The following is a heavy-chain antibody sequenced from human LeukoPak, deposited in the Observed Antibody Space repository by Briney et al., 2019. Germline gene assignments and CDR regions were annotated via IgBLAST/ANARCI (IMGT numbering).Heavy chain of an antibody. CDR3: ARDSGTSYSSGWYDY. D-gene: IGHD6-19*01. Sequence: GGSLRLSCAASGFTFSSYSMNWVRQAPGKGLEWVSSISSSSGYIYYADSVKGRFTISRDNAKNSLYLQMNSLRAEDTAVYYCARDSGTSYSSGWYDYWGQGTLVTISS. J-gene: IGHJ4*02. V-gene: IGHV3-21*01. CDR2: ISSSSGYI. CDR1: GFTFSSYS.